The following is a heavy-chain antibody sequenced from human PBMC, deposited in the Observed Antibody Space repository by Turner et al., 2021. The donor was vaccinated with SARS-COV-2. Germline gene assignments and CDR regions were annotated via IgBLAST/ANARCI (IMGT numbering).Heavy chain of an antibody. Sequence: EVQLLESGGGLVPPGGYLRLTCAASGFPFINSAMSCVRQAPVKVLEWVSTISISGETTYYADSVKGRFTISRDNSKNTLYLQMISLRAGDTALYFCANVGSYFFDYWGQGTLVTVSS. J-gene: IGHJ4*02. D-gene: IGHD3-10*01. CDR3: ANVGSYFFDY. CDR2: ISISGETT. CDR1: GFPFINSA. V-gene: IGHV3-23*01.